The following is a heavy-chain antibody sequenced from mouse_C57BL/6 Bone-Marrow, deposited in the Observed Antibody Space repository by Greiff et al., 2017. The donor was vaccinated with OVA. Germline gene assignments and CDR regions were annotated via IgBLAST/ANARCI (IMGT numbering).Heavy chain of an antibody. CDR2: IDPTNDYT. J-gene: IGHJ2*01. V-gene: IGHV1-4*01. Sequence: QVQLKESGAELARPGASVKMSCKASGYTFTSYTIHWVKQRPGQGLKWIGYIDPTNDYTNYNQKFKGKATLTADKSSSTAYMQLSSLTSEDSAVYYCTRGYYFDYWGQGTTLTVSS. CDR3: TRGYYFDY. CDR1: GYTFTSYT.